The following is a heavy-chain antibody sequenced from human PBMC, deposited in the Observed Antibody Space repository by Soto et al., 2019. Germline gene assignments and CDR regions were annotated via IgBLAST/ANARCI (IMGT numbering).Heavy chain of an antibody. J-gene: IGHJ4*02. CDR1: GYTFTNYG. V-gene: IGHV1-18*01. D-gene: IGHD3-10*01. CDR2: ISLYNGNT. CDR3: VSVAMLRGVVITATCFDN. Sequence: QVQLVQSGAEVKEPGASVKVSCKASGYTFTNYGISWVRQAPGQGLEWVGWISLYNGNTKYAQKLLGSVTMTTDTATNTAYMELRSLSSDDAAVYYCVSVAMLRGVVITATCFDNWGQGTLVTVSS.